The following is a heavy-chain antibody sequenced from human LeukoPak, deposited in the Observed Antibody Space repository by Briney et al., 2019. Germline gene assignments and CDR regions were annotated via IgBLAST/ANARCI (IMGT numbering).Heavy chain of an antibody. CDR1: GFTFTSSA. Sequence: SVKVSCKASGFTFTSSAMQWVRQARGQRLEWIGWIVVGSGNTNYAQKFQERVTITRDMSTSTAYMELSSLRSEDAAVYYCAADRDLGNWFDPWGQGTLVTVSS. CDR3: AADRDLGNWFDP. CDR2: IVVGSGNT. V-gene: IGHV1-58*02. J-gene: IGHJ5*02.